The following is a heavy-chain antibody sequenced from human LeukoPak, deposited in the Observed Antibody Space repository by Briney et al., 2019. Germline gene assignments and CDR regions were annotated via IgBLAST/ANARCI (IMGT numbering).Heavy chain of an antibody. V-gene: IGHV3-30*19. CDR1: GFTFSSYG. CDR2: TWYDGSNK. CDR3: ARDRRDTAMARGYYYGMDV. J-gene: IGHJ6*02. D-gene: IGHD5-18*01. Sequence: GGSLRLSCAVSGFTFSSYGMHWVRQAPGKGLEWVAVTWYDGSNKYYADSVKGRFTISRDNSKNTLYLQMNSLRAEDTAVYYCARDRRDTAMARGYYYGMDVWGQGTTVTVSS.